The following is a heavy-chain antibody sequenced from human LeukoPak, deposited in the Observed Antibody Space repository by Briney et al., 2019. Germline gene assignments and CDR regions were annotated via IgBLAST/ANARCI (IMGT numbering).Heavy chain of an antibody. D-gene: IGHD3-10*01. V-gene: IGHV4-59*01. Sequence: SETLSLTCTVSGGSISSYYWSWIRQPPGEGLEWIGYIYYSGSTNYNPSLKSRVTISVDTSKNQFSLKLSSVTAADTAVYYCARMVRGVIITFVDYWGQGTLVTVSS. CDR1: GGSISSYY. CDR2: IYYSGST. CDR3: ARMVRGVIITFVDY. J-gene: IGHJ4*02.